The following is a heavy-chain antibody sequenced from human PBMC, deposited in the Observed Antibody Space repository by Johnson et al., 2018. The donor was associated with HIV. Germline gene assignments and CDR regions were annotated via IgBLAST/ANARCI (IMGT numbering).Heavy chain of an antibody. Sequence: QVQLVESGGGVVRPGGSLRLSCAASGFTFDDYGMNWVRQAPGKGLEWVAVISYDGSNKYYADSVKGRFTISRDNSKNTLYLQMNSLRPEDTAAYYCATIAAHGAAFDIWGQGTVVTVSS. J-gene: IGHJ3*02. CDR2: ISYDGSNK. D-gene: IGHD6-25*01. CDR3: ATIAAHGAAFDI. CDR1: GFTFDDYG. V-gene: IGHV3-30*03.